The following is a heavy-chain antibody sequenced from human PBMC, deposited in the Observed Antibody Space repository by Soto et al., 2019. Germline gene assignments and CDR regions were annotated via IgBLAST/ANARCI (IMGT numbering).Heavy chain of an antibody. CDR2: FYASGYT. V-gene: IGHV4-4*07. CDR1: GGSISSYY. J-gene: IGHJ4*02. CDR3: ARGNQVSMSDY. Sequence: PSETLSLTCAVSGGSISSYYWSWIRQPDGKGLEWIGRFYASGYTNYNPSLKSRVTMSLDTSKNQFSLRLSSVTAAGTAIYYCARGNQVSMSDYWGQGTLVTVSS.